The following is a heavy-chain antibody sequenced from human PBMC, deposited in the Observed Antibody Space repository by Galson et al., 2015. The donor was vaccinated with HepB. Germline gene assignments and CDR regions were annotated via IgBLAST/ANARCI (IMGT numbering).Heavy chain of an antibody. J-gene: IGHJ3*02. V-gene: IGHV3-48*02. D-gene: IGHD4-17*01. CDR2: ISSSSSPI. CDR3: ARVLYGDYVATGYAFDI. CDR1: GFNFSSYG. Sequence: SLRLSCAASGFNFSSYGMNWVRQAQGKGLEWVSYISSSSSPIYYAESVKGRFTISRDNAKNSLYLQMNSLRDEDTAVYYCARVLYGDYVATGYAFDIWGQGTVVTVSS.